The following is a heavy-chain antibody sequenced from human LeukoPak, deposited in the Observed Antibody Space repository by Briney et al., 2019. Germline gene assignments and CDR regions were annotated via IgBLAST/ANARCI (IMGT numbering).Heavy chain of an antibody. J-gene: IGHJ4*02. Sequence: SETLSLTCTVSGGSITSYYWAWLRQPPGKGLEWVGYLYYSGYSNYNPSLKSRVSMSVDTSKNQFSLKLTSVTAADTAVYYCARHSIASDGARLFDYWGRGTLVTVSS. V-gene: IGHV4-59*08. D-gene: IGHD2-21*01. CDR3: ARHSIASDGARLFDY. CDR2: LYYSGYS. CDR1: GGSITSYY.